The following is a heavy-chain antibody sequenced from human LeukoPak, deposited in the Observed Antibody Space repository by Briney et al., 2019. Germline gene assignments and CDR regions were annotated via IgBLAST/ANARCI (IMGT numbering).Heavy chain of an antibody. V-gene: IGHV4-59*01. CDR1: GGSISSYY. J-gene: IGHJ4*02. CDR2: IYYSGST. Sequence: SETLSLTCTVSGGSISSYYWSWIRQPPGKGLEWIGYIYYSGSTNYNPSLKSRVTISVDTSKNQFSLKLSSVTAADMAVYYCARVEYSSGWWFDYWGQGTLVTVSS. D-gene: IGHD6-19*01. CDR3: ARVEYSSGWWFDY.